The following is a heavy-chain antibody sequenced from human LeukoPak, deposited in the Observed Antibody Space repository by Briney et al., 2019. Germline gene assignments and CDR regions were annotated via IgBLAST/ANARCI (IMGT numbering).Heavy chain of an antibody. D-gene: IGHD4-11*01. V-gene: IGHV4-59*08. CDR1: GGSFSGYY. J-gene: IGHJ6*02. CDR2: IYYSGST. CDR3: ARHGTTVTTDYYYGMDV. Sequence: SETLSLTCGVYGGSFSGYYWSWIRQPPGKGLEWIGYIYYSGSTNYNPSLKSRVTISVDTSKNQFSLKLSSVTAADTAVYYCARHGTTVTTDYYYGMDVWGQGTTVTVSS.